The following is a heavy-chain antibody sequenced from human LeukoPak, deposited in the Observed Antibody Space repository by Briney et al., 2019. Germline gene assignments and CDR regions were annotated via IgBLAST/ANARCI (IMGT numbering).Heavy chain of an antibody. CDR3: AKDLGEQWLSFDY. D-gene: IGHD6-19*01. CDR1: GFPFIEYS. V-gene: IGHV3-30*18. CDR2: ISYDGSNK. Sequence: GGSLRLSCTASGFPFIEYSMNWVRQAPGKGLEWVAVISYDGSNKYYADSVKGRFTISRDNSKNTLYLQMNSLRAEDTAVYYCAKDLGEQWLSFDYWGQGTLVTVSS. J-gene: IGHJ4*02.